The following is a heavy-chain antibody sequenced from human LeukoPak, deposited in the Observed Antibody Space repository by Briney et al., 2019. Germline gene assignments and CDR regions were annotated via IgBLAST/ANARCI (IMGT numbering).Heavy chain of an antibody. CDR2: ISGSGGST. CDR3: ATDPATAIPGRGYYFDY. V-gene: IGHV3-23*01. D-gene: IGHD2-2*02. Sequence: TGGSLRLSCAASGFTFSSYAMSWVRQAPGKGREWVSAISGSGGSTYYADSVKGRFTVSRDNSKDTLYLQMNSLRAEDTAVYYCATDPATAIPGRGYYFDYWGQGTLVTVSS. J-gene: IGHJ4*02. CDR1: GFTFSSYA.